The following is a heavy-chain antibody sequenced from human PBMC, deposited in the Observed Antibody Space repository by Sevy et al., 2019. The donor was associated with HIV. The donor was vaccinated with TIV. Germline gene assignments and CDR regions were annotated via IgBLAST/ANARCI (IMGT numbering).Heavy chain of an antibody. CDR2: ISSSGSTI. D-gene: IGHD6-19*01. CDR3: ARIAVAGRRGWFDP. CDR1: GFTFSDYY. V-gene: IGHV3-11*01. Sequence: GGSLRLSCAASGFTFSDYYMSWIRQAPGKGLEWVSYISSSGSTIYYADSVKGRFTISRGNAKNSLYLQMNSLRAEDTAVYYCARIAVAGRRGWFDPWGQGTLVTVSS. J-gene: IGHJ5*02.